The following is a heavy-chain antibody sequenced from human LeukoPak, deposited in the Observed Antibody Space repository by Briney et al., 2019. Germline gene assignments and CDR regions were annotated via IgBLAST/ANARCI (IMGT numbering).Heavy chain of an antibody. CDR2: INHSGST. CDR1: GGSFSGYY. Sequence: SETLSLTCAVYGGSFSGYYWSWIRQPPGKGLEWIGEINHSGSTNYNPSLKSRVTISVDTSKNQFSLKLSSVTAADTAVYYCARFSGRRDGYIIYYFDYWGQGTLVTVSP. V-gene: IGHV4-34*01. D-gene: IGHD5-24*01. J-gene: IGHJ4*02. CDR3: ARFSGRRDGYIIYYFDY.